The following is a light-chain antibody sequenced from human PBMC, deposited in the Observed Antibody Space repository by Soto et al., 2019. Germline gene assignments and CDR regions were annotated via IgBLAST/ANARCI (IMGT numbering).Light chain of an antibody. Sequence: QSALTQPASVSGSPGQSVTISCTATTSDVGGYNYLSWFQQHPGKAPKLILYDGSSRPSGVSNRFSGSKSGNTASLIISGLQPEDEADYHCSSYTRTTVVFGGGTKLTVL. V-gene: IGLV2-14*03. J-gene: IGLJ2*01. CDR1: TSDVGGYNY. CDR2: DGS. CDR3: SSYTRTTVV.